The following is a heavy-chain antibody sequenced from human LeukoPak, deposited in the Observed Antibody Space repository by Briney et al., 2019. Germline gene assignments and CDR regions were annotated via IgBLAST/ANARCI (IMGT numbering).Heavy chain of an antibody. CDR2: ISTDGSKL. Sequence: PGGSLRLSSAASGFTFSDYGMQWIRQAPGKGLEWVAVISTDGSKLYYADSVKGQLTISRDNSKDTLYLQMSSLRAEDTAVYYCAKDGPNRGWYYLDYWGQGTLVTVSS. CDR3: AKDGPNRGWYYLDY. CDR1: GFTFSDYG. V-gene: IGHV3-30*18. J-gene: IGHJ4*02. D-gene: IGHD6-19*01.